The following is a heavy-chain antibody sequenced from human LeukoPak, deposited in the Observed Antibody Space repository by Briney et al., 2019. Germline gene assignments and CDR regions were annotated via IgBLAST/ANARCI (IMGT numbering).Heavy chain of an antibody. V-gene: IGHV3-49*03. CDR3: TRDLSVARDY. D-gene: IGHD4-23*01. Sequence: GGSLRLSCAASGFTFSSNWMSWFRQAPGKGLEWVGFIRSKAYGGTTEYAASVKGRFTISRDDSKSIAYLQMNSLKTEDTAVYYCTRDLSVARDYWGQGTLVTVSS. CDR1: GFTFSSNW. CDR2: IRSKAYGGTT. J-gene: IGHJ4*02.